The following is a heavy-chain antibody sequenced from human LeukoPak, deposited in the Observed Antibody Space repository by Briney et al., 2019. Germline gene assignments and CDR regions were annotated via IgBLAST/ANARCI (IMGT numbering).Heavy chain of an antibody. D-gene: IGHD4-17*01. Sequence: GGSLRLSCAASGFTFSSYWMHWVRQAPGKGLVWVSRIKSDGSITTYADSVKGRFTISRDNAKNTLYLQMNSLCAEDTAVYYCARDPFYGDADLDSWGQGTLVTVSS. V-gene: IGHV3-74*01. CDR2: IKSDGSIT. J-gene: IGHJ4*02. CDR1: GFTFSSYW. CDR3: ARDPFYGDADLDS.